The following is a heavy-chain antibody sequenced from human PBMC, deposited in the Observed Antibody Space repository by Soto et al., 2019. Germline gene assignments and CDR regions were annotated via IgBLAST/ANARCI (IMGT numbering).Heavy chain of an antibody. V-gene: IGHV3-9*01. Sequence: EVQLVESGGGLVQPGRSLRLSCAASGFTFDDYAMHWVRQDPGKGLEWVSGISWNSGSIGYADSVKGRFTISRDNAKNSLYLQMNSLRAEDTALYYCATSMVRGGIDYWGQGTLVTVSS. CDR1: GFTFDDYA. CDR3: ATSMVRGGIDY. CDR2: ISWNSGSI. D-gene: IGHD3-10*01. J-gene: IGHJ4*02.